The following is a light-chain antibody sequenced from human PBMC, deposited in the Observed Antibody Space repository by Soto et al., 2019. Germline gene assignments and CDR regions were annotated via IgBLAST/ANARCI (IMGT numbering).Light chain of an antibody. CDR3: QQYNSSSIT. CDR2: GAS. CDR1: QSVSSY. J-gene: IGKJ5*01. Sequence: EIVLTQSPVTLSLSPGERATLSCRASQSVSSYLAWYQQKPGQAPRLLIYGASSRATGFSDRFSGSGSGTDFILTISRLEPEDFAVYYCQQYNSSSITFGQGTRLEIK. V-gene: IGKV3-20*01.